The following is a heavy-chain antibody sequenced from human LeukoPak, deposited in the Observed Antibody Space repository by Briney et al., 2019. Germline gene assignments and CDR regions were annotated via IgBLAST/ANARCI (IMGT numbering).Heavy chain of an antibody. CDR3: ARDVDIVALDP. J-gene: IGHJ5*02. Sequence: GGSLRLSCAASGFTFSSYSMNWVRQAPGKGLEWVSYISSSSSTIYYADSVKGRFIISRDNAKNSLYLQMNSLRAEDTAVYYCARDVDIVALDPWGQGTLVTVSS. CDR2: ISSSSSTI. D-gene: IGHD5-12*01. V-gene: IGHV3-48*04. CDR1: GFTFSSYS.